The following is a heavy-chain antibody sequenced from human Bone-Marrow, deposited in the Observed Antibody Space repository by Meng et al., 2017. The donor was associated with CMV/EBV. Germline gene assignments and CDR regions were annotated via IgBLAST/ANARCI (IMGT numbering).Heavy chain of an antibody. CDR3: ARLQVRRVWFDP. CDR1: GGSISSSSYY. V-gene: IGHV4-39*01. Sequence: GSLRLSCTVSGGSISSSSYYWGWIRQPPGKGLEWIGSIYYSGSTYYNPSLKSRVTISVDTSKNQFSLKLSSVTAADTAVYDCARLQVRRVWFDPWGQGTLVTVSS. D-gene: IGHD2-2*01. J-gene: IGHJ5*02. CDR2: IYYSGST.